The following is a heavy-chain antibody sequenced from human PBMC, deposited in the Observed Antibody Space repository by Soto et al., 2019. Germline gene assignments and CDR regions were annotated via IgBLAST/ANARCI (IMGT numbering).Heavy chain of an antibody. Sequence: PETLSLTCTVSGASISSYYWSWIRQPPGKGLEWIGYIYYSGSTNYNPSLKSRVTISVDTSKNQFSLKLSSVTAADTAVYYCARRYGASFDYWGQGTLVTVSS. CDR1: GASISSYY. D-gene: IGHD4-17*01. CDR2: IYYSGST. CDR3: ARRYGASFDY. J-gene: IGHJ4*02. V-gene: IGHV4-59*01.